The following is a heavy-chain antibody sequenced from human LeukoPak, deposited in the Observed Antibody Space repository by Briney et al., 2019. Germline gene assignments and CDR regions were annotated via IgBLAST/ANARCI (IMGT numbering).Heavy chain of an antibody. CDR1: GYTFTSYH. Sequence: ASVKVSCKASGYTFTSYHIDWVRQAAGQGPEWMGWMNPSSGHTGYAQNLQGRVTMTRDTSINTAYMELSSLRSEDTAVYYCAREYSSGWSTLYYFDYWGQGTLVTVSS. D-gene: IGHD6-19*01. J-gene: IGHJ4*02. V-gene: IGHV1-8*01. CDR3: AREYSSGWSTLYYFDY. CDR2: MNPSSGHT.